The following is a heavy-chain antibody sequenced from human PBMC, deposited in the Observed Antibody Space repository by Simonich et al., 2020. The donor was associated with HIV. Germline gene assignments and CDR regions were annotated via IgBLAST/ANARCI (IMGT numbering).Heavy chain of an antibody. CDR1: GGSIRSNNYY. CDR2: IYFTGST. Sequence: QVQLQESGPGLVKPSETLSLTCTVSGGSIRSNNYYWGWIRQPPGKGLEWLGSIYFTGSTQHKPSLKSRVTISVDTSKNQCSLKLISVTAADTAVYYCARLPRSGTTMKAFDIWGQGTMVTVSS. J-gene: IGHJ3*02. V-gene: IGHV4-39*01. D-gene: IGHD3-3*01. CDR3: ARLPRSGTTMKAFDI.